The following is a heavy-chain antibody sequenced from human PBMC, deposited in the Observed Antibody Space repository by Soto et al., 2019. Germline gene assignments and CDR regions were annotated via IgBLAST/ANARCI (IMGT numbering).Heavy chain of an antibody. J-gene: IGHJ4*02. V-gene: IGHV2-5*02. Sequence: QITLKESGPTLVKPTQTLTLTCTFSGFSLSSTRMAVGWIRQPPGKALEWLALIYWDDDKRYSPFLKSRLTISQDTAKIQVVLTMSNIDPVDTARYYCAHIGVAGLGYYFDYWGQGTLVTVSS. D-gene: IGHD6-19*01. CDR2: IYWDDDK. CDR1: GFSLSSTRMA. CDR3: AHIGVAGLGYYFDY.